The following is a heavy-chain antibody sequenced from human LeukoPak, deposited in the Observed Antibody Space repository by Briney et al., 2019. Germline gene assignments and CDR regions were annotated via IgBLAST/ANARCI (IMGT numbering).Heavy chain of an antibody. V-gene: IGHV3-74*01. CDR1: GFTFSSHW. CDR2: INGDGSRI. CDR3: ARDALGGRTKFDS. D-gene: IGHD3-16*01. J-gene: IGHJ4*01. Sequence: GGSLRLSCVASGFTFSSHWMHWVRHVPGKGRMWVSRINGDGSRIHYGDSVKGRFTISRDNGKNTLYLQMTSLRGDDTAIYFCARDALGGRTKFDSWGHGSLVTVSS.